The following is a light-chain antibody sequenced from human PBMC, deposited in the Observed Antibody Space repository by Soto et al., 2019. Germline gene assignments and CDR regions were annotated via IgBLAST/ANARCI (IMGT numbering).Light chain of an antibody. V-gene: IGKV3-11*01. CDR2: DAS. CDR3: QQYHNWPPIT. J-gene: IGKJ5*01. Sequence: EIALTQSPATLSLSPGERATLSYRASQSVSSYLAWYQQKPGRAPRLLIYDASSRATGIPDRFSGSGSGTDFTLIINRLEPEDSAVYYCQQYHNWPPITFGQGTRLEIK. CDR1: QSVSSY.